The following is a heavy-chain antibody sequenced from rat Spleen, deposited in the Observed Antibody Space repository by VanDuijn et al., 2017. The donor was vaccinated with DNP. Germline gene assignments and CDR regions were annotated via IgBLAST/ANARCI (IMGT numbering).Heavy chain of an antibody. J-gene: IGHJ1*01. CDR1: GFTFSDYN. V-gene: IGHV5S10*01. CDR2: IIYDGSRT. CDR3: ATPPYGFNYWYFDF. D-gene: IGHD1-11*01. Sequence: EVQLVESGGGLVQPGRSLKLSCAASGFTFSDYNMAWVRPAPKKGLEWVATIIYDGSRTYYRDSVKGRFTISRDNAKSTLYLQMDSLRSEDTATYYCATPPYGFNYWYFDFWGPGTMVTVSS.